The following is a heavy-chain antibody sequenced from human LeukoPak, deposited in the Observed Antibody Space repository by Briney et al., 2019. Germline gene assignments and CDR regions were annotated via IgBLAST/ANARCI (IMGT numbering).Heavy chain of an antibody. CDR3: TGAYIVATMFDL. CDR2: IYYSGST. V-gene: IGHV4-39*01. CDR1: GGSISSSSYY. J-gene: IGHJ5*02. Sequence: PSETLSLTCTVSGGSISSSSYYWGWIRQPPGKGLEWIGSIYYSGSTYYNPSLKSRVTISVDTSKNQFSLKLSSVTAADTAVYYCTGAYIVATMFDLWGQGTLVTVSS. D-gene: IGHD5-12*01.